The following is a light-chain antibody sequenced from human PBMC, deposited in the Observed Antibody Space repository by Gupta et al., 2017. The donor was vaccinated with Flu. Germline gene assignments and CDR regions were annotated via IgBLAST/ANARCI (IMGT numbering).Light chain of an antibody. CDR2: EVR. J-gene: IGLJ1*01. Sequence: RSDMGDYKYVSWYQQDPGKAPKLIMYEVRNRPSRVSSRFSGSKSGNTASLTISGLQAEDEADYFCSSYATSDTLVFGSGTTVTVL. CDR1: RSDMGDYKY. CDR3: SSYATSDTLV. V-gene: IGLV2-14*01.